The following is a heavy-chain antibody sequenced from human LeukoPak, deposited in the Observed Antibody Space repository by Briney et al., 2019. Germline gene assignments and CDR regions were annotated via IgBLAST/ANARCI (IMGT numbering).Heavy chain of an antibody. Sequence: GGSLRLSCTASGFTFSSYSMNWVRQAPGKGLEWVSSISSSSSCIYYADSVKGRFTISRDNAKNSLYLQMNSLRAEDTAVYFCARTVRFLEWFFDYWGQGNLVTVSS. J-gene: IGHJ4*02. V-gene: IGHV3-21*01. CDR1: GFTFSSYS. D-gene: IGHD3-3*01. CDR2: ISSSSSCI. CDR3: ARTVRFLEWFFDY.